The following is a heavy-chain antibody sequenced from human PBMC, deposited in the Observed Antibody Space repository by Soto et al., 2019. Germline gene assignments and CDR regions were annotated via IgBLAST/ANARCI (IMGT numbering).Heavy chain of an antibody. CDR1: GGSFSGYY. CDR2: INHSGST. J-gene: IGHJ6*03. Sequence: SETLSLTCAVYGGSFSGYYWSWNRQPPGKGLEWIGEINHSGSTNYNPSLKSRVTISVDTSKNQFSLKLSSVTAADTAVYYCARTIFRHYYYMDVWGKGATVTVSS. CDR3: ARTIFRHYYYMDV. V-gene: IGHV4-34*01. D-gene: IGHD3-3*01.